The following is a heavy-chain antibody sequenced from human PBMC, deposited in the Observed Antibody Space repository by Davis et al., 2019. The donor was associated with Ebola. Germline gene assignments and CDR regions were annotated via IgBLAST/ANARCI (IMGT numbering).Heavy chain of an antibody. V-gene: IGHV3-33*01. D-gene: IGHD3-10*01. CDR3: ARDGENYSDLDY. CDR1: GFTYDAFG. J-gene: IGHJ4*02. CDR2: IWYDVSNS. Sequence: GESLKIPCVSSGFTYDAFGMNWVRQAPGKGLEWVATIWYDVSNSHYADSVKGRFTISRYDHKNTLYLQMHSLGAEDTAVYYCARDGENYSDLDYWGQGTLVTVSS.